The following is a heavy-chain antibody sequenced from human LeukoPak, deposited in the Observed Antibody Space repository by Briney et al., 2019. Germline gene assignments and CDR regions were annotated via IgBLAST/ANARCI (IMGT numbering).Heavy chain of an antibody. CDR1: GASISSYT. J-gene: IGHJ3*02. CDR2: IYSSGST. V-gene: IGHV4-4*07. CDR3: ARDPAPDAFDI. Sequence: SETPSLTCTASGASISSYTWSWIRQPAGKGLEWIGRIYSSGSTNYNPSLKSRVTMSADTSKNHFSLKLSSVTAADTAVYYCARDPAPDAFDIWGQGTMVTVSS.